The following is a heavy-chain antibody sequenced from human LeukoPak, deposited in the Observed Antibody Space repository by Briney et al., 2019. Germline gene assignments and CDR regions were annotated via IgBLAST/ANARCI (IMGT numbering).Heavy chain of an antibody. CDR3: ARARSWCCPRTNDNWFDP. CDR1: GGSISSSSYY. Sequence: PSETLSLTCTVSGGSISSSSYYWGWIRQPPGKGLEWIGSIYYSGSTYYNPSLKSRVTISVDTSKNQFSLKLSSVTAADTAVYYCARARSWCCPRTNDNWFDPWGQGTLVTVSS. CDR2: IYYSGST. J-gene: IGHJ5*02. D-gene: IGHD2-8*02. V-gene: IGHV4-39*07.